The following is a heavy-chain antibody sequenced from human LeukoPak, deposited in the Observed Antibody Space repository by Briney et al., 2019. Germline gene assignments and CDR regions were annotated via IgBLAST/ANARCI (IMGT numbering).Heavy chain of an antibody. D-gene: IGHD3-3*01. V-gene: IGHV1-69*04. J-gene: IGHJ6*03. Sequence: SVKVSCKASGGTFSSYAISWVRQAPGQGLEWMGRIIPILGIANYAQKFQGRVTITADESTSTAYMELSSLRSEDTAVYYCARDRLRFLEHAPDYYYYYYMDVWGKGTTVTVSS. CDR3: ARDRLRFLEHAPDYYYYYYMDV. CDR2: IIPILGIA. CDR1: GGTFSSYA.